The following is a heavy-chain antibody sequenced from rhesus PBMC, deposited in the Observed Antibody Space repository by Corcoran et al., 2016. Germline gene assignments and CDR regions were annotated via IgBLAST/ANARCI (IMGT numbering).Heavy chain of an antibody. CDR3: TRFDY. V-gene: IGHV3-54*02. J-gene: IGHJ4*01. CDR1: GFIFRIYG. Sequence: EVQLVESGGGLVQPGGSLRLSCAASGFIFRIYGMHWVRQAPGKGLEGVVVISSDGSKISYTDSVKDRFTISKDNSKNILYLQMNNLKLEDTALYYCTRFDYWGQGVLVTVSS. CDR2: ISSDGSKI.